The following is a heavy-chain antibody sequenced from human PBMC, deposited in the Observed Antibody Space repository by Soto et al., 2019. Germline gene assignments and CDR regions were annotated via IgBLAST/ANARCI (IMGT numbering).Heavy chain of an antibody. Sequence: QVQLQESGPGLVKPSQTLSLTCTVSGGSISSVGYYWSWIRQHPGKGLEWIGYTYYSGITYYNPSPKGRVTISGDTSRNQFSLNLRSVTAADTAVYYCARGYSRGYLGNWFDPWGQGTLVTVSS. V-gene: IGHV4-31*03. CDR3: ARGYSRGYLGNWFDP. CDR2: TYYSGIT. J-gene: IGHJ5*02. CDR1: GGSISSVGYY. D-gene: IGHD5-12*01.